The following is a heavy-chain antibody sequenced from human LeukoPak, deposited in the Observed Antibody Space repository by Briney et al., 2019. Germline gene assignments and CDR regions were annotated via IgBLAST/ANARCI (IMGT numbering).Heavy chain of an antibody. J-gene: IGHJ3*02. V-gene: IGHV3-21*01. Sequence: GGSLRLSCAASGFTFSSYSMNWVRQAPGKGLEWVSSISSSSYIYYADSVKGRFTISRDNAKNSLYLQMNSLRAEDTAVYYCASPGYYGSGSYYTLDAFDIWGQGTMVTVSS. CDR2: ISSSSYI. CDR1: GFTFSSYS. D-gene: IGHD3-10*01. CDR3: ASPGYYGSGSYYTLDAFDI.